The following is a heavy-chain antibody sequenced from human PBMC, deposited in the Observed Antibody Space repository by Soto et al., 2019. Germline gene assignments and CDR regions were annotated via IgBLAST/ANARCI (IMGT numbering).Heavy chain of an antibody. J-gene: IGHJ4*02. D-gene: IGHD3-22*01. CDR3: ARGYYDSSGYYVYFY. CDR2: INPNSGGT. CDR1: GYTFTGYY. V-gene: IGHV1-2*02. Sequence: VASVKVSCKASGYTFTGYYMHWVRQAPGQGLEWMGWINPNSGGTNYAQKFQGRVTMTRDTSISTAYMELSRLRSDDTAVYYCARGYYDSSGYYVYFYWGQGTLGTVSA.